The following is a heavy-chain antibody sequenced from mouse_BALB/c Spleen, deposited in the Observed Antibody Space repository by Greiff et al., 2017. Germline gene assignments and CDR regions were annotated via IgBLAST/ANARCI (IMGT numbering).Heavy chain of an antibody. Sequence: VQLVESGPQLVRPGASVKISCKASGYSFTSYWMHWVKQRPGQGLEWIGMIDPSDSETRLNQKFKDKATLTVDKSSSTAYMQLSSPTSEDSAVYYCAPYRYDGVRFDVWGAGTTVTVSS. CDR2: IDPSDSET. CDR3: APYRYDGVRFDV. V-gene: IGHV1S126*01. CDR1: GYSFTSYW. J-gene: IGHJ1*01. D-gene: IGHD2-14*01.